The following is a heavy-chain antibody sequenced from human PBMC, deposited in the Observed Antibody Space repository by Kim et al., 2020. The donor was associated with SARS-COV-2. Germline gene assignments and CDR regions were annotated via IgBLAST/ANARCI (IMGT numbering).Heavy chain of an antibody. V-gene: IGHV4-34*01. Sequence: SETLSLTCAVYGGSFSGYYWSWIRQPPGKGLEWIGEINHSGSTNYNPSLKSRVTISVDTSKNQFSLKLSSVTAADTAVYYCARGVRKDPQDIYGMDVWGQRTTVTVSS. D-gene: IGHD4-17*01. CDR2: INHSGST. CDR1: GGSFSGYY. J-gene: IGHJ6*02. CDR3: ARGVRKDPQDIYGMDV.